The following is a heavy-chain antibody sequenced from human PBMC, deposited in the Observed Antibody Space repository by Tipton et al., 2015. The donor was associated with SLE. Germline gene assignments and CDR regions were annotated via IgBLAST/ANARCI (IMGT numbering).Heavy chain of an antibody. J-gene: IGHJ6*03. V-gene: IGHV4-38-2*02. CDR1: GYSISSGYY. CDR2: IYHSGST. CDR3: ARMFIGYYMDV. D-gene: IGHD2-15*01. Sequence: TLSLTCTVSGYSISSGYYWGWIRQPPGKGLEWIGSIYHSGSTYYNPSLKSRVTISVDTSKNQFSLKLSSVTAADTAVYYCARMFIGYYMDVWGKGTTVTVSS.